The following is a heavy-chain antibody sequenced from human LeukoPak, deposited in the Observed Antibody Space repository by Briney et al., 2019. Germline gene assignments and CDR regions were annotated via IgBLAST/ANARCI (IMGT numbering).Heavy chain of an antibody. V-gene: IGHV3-23*01. CDR3: VKGAYYDSSGYIFDY. CDR2: ISGSGGST. D-gene: IGHD3-22*01. Sequence: PGGSLRPSCAASGFTFSSYAMSWVRQAPGKGLEWVSAISGSGGSTYYADSVKGRFTISRDNSKNTLYLQMNSLRAEDTAVYYCVKGAYYDSSGYIFDYWGQGTLVTVSS. J-gene: IGHJ4*02. CDR1: GFTFSSYA.